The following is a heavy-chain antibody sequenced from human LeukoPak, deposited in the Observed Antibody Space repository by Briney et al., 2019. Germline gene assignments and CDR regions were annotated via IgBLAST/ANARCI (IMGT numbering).Heavy chain of an antibody. CDR3: AREGAAAGSGEYWPPYFDY. Sequence: PGGSLRLSCAASGLNVNYNHMSWVRQAPGKGLEWVSYISSSGSTIYYADSVKGRFTISRDNAKNSLYLQMNSLRAEDTAVYYCAREGAAAGSGEYWPPYFDYWGQGTLVTVSS. CDR2: ISSSGSTI. CDR1: GLNVNYNH. V-gene: IGHV3-11*04. J-gene: IGHJ4*02. D-gene: IGHD6-13*01.